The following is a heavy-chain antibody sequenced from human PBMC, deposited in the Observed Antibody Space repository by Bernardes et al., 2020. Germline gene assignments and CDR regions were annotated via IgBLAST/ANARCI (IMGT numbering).Heavy chain of an antibody. Sequence: SETLSLTCTVSGASISSYYWSWIRQPPGKGLEWIGYIYNSGSTNYNPSLKSRVTISVDTSKNQFSLKLNSVTAADTAVYHCAKGTTGSGNGYYFDYWGQGTLVTVSS. D-gene: IGHD2-8*01. CDR1: GASISSYY. CDR2: IYNSGST. V-gene: IGHV4-59*01. J-gene: IGHJ4*02. CDR3: AKGTTGSGNGYYFDY.